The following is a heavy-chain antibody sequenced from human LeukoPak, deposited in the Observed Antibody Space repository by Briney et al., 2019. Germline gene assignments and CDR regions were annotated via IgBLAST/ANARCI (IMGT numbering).Heavy chain of an antibody. Sequence: GASVKVSCKASGYTFTNYGITWVRQAPGQGLEWVVWISANNGDTNYARKLQGRVTVTTDTSTSTAYMELRSLRSDDTAVYYCARAPPRVTAAGYDYWGQGTLVTVSS. J-gene: IGHJ4*02. CDR3: ARAPPRVTAAGYDY. D-gene: IGHD6-13*01. V-gene: IGHV1-18*01. CDR1: GYTFTNYG. CDR2: ISANNGDT.